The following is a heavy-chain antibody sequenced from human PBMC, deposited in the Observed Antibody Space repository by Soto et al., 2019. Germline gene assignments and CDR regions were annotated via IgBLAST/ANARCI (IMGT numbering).Heavy chain of an antibody. Sequence: QVQLVESGGGVVQPGRSLRLSFAASGFTFSNYGMHWVRQAPGKGLEWLAVIINDGSDEKYGDSVKGRVTISRDNSKNTLYLQINSLRVEDTAVYYCARDDDRPDNGLDMWGQGTVVTVSS. CDR2: IINDGSDE. CDR3: ARDDDRPDNGLDM. V-gene: IGHV3-33*05. D-gene: IGHD2-8*01. J-gene: IGHJ3*02. CDR1: GFTFSNYG.